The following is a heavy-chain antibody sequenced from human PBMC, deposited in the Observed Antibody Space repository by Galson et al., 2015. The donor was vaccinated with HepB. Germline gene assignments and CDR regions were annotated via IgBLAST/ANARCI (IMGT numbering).Heavy chain of an antibody. CDR2: IRSKVYGGTT. CDR1: GFTFGDYA. J-gene: IGHJ3*02. CDR3: TRDRFFHALDI. D-gene: IGHD3-3*01. V-gene: IGHV3-49*03. Sequence: SLRLSCAASGFTFGDYAMSWFRQAPGKGLEWVGFIRSKVYGGTTEYAASVKGRFIISRDDSKNIAYLQMNSLKTEDTAVYYCTRDRFFHALDIWGQGTMVTVSS.